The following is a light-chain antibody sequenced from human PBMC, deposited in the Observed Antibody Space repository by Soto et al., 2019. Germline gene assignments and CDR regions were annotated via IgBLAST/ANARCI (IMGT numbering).Light chain of an antibody. CDR1: QSVSSSY. J-gene: IGKJ1*01. Sequence: EAVLTQSPGTLSLSPGERAPLSCRASQSVSSSYLAWYQQKPGQAPRLLIYGAFNRATGIPDRFSGSGSGTDFTLTISRLEPEDFAMYYCQQYGSSPPRWTFGQGTKVDIK. V-gene: IGKV3-20*01. CDR3: QQYGSSPPRWT. CDR2: GAF.